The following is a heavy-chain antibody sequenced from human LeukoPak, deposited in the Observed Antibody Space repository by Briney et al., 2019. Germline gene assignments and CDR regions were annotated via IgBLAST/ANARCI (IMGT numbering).Heavy chain of an antibody. CDR3: ARGGTEGDYSQDY. CDR1: GGTISSSSYY. CDR2: IYYSGST. V-gene: IGHV4-39*07. J-gene: IGHJ4*02. Sequence: PSETLSLTCTVSGGTISSSSYYWGWIRQPPGKGLEWIGSIYYSGSTYYNPSLKSRVTISVDTSKNQFSLKLSSVTAADTAVYYCARGGTEGDYSQDYWGQGTLVTVSS. D-gene: IGHD4-11*01.